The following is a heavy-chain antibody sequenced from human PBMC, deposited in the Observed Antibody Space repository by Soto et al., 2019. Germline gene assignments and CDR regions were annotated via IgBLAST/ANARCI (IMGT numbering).Heavy chain of an antibody. CDR2: ISYDGSNK. CDR1: GFTFSSYA. D-gene: IGHD5-18*01. V-gene: IGHV3-30-3*01. CDR3: ARWWIQLAGGDAFDI. Sequence: QVQLVESGGGVVQPGRSLRLSCAASGFTFSSYAMHWVRQAPGKGLEWVAVISYDGSNKYYADSVKGRFTISRDNSKNTLYLQMNSLRAEDTAVYYCARWWIQLAGGDAFDIWGQGTMVTVSS. J-gene: IGHJ3*02.